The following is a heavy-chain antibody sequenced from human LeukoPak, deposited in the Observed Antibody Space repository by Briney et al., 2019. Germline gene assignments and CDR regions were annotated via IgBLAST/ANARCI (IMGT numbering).Heavy chain of an antibody. Sequence: PSGTLSLTCAVSGGSISSSNWWSWVRQPPGKGLEWIGEIYHSGSTNYNPSLKSRVTISVDKSKNQFSLKLSSVTAADTAVYYCARDQYYYDSSGQDSRFDYWGRGTLVTVSS. D-gene: IGHD3-22*01. J-gene: IGHJ4*02. V-gene: IGHV4-4*02. CDR1: GGSISSSNW. CDR2: IYHSGST. CDR3: ARDQYYYDSSGQDSRFDY.